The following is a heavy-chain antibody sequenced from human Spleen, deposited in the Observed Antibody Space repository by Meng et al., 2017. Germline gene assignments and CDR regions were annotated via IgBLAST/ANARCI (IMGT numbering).Heavy chain of an antibody. CDR2: ISSSTT. CDR1: GFTFSSYS. Sequence: EVQLVESGGGLVKPGGSLRLSCAPSGFTFSSYSMNWVRQAPGKGLEWVSSISSSTTYADSVKGRFTISRDNAKNSLYLQMNSLRAEDTGVYYCARGRVVVTTSPSDYWGQGTLVTVSS. CDR3: ARGRVVVTTSPSDY. J-gene: IGHJ4*02. V-gene: IGHV3-21*01. D-gene: IGHD2-21*02.